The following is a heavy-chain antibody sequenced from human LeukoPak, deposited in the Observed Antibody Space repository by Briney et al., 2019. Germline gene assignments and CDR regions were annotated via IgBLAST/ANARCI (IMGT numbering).Heavy chain of an antibody. CDR1: GYTLTELS. D-gene: IGHD2-21*01. J-gene: IGHJ5*02. CDR3: ATTRGTGPQRFNWFDP. V-gene: IGHV1-24*01. CDR2: FDPEDGET. Sequence: GASVKVSCKVSGYTLTELSMHWVRQATGKGLEWMGGFDPEDGETIYAQKFQGRVTMTEDTSTDTAYMELSSLRSEDTAVYYCATTRGTGPQRFNWFDPWGQGTLVTVSS.